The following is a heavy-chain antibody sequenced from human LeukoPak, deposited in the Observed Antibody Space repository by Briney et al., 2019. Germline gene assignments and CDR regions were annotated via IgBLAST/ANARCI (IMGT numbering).Heavy chain of an antibody. Sequence: SETLSLTCTVSGGSISSSSYYWGWIRQPPGKGLEWIGSIYYSGSTYYNPSPKSRVTISVATSKNQSSLKLTSVTAADTAVYYCARDLPYYDYVWGSYRFSALFDYWGQGTLVTVSS. CDR2: IYYSGST. D-gene: IGHD3-16*02. CDR1: GGSISSSSYY. V-gene: IGHV4-39*07. CDR3: ARDLPYYDYVWGSYRFSALFDY. J-gene: IGHJ4*02.